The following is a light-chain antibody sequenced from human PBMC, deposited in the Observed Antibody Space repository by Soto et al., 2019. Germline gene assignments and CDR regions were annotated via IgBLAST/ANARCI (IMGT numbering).Light chain of an antibody. CDR2: AAS. CDR3: HQASSFPYP. J-gene: IGKJ3*01. CDR1: HDIKKW. Sequence: DIQMTQSPSSVSASVGDTINITCRASHDIKKWLAWYQQKPGKAPKVLIYAASELESGVSPRFSGSGAGTEFSLTISSLQTEDFATYFCHQASSFPYPFGPGTKVDIK. V-gene: IGKV1-12*01.